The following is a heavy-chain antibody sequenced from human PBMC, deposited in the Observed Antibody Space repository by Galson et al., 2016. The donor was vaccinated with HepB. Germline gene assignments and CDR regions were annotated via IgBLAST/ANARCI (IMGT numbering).Heavy chain of an antibody. CDR2: IWYDTRNK. J-gene: IGHJ6*02. CDR1: GFTFSNYG. Sequence: SLRLSCAASGFTFSNYGMHWVRQAPGKGLEWVALIWYDTRNKFYSDSVKGRFTVSRDDSRNTLYLQMNSLRPEDTAVHYCARSKGYYYYAMDVWGQGTTVTVSS. CDR3: ARSKGYYYYAMDV. V-gene: IGHV3-33*01.